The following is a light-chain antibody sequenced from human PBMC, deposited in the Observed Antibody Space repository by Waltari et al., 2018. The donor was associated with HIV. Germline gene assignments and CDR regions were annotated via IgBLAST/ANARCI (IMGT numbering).Light chain of an antibody. J-gene: IGLJ2*01. CDR1: ISNIGNNY. V-gene: IGLV1-51*02. CDR2: GDD. CDR3: ASWDSSLSVL. Sequence: QSVLTQPPSVSAAPGQKVTISCSGSISNIGNNYVSWYQHLPGTAPKLLIYGDDKRYPGIPDRISASKPGTSATLAITGLQTGDEADYYCASWDSSLSVLFGGGTKLAVL.